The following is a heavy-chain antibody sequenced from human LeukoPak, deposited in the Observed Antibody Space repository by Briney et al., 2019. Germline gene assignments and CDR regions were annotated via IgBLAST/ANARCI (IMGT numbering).Heavy chain of an antibody. CDR2: TYYRSKWYN. J-gene: IGHJ6*02. V-gene: IGHV6-1*01. D-gene: IGHD6-19*01. CDR1: GASVSTNSAA. Sequence: SQTLSLTCAISGASVSTNSAAWNWTRQSPSRGLEWLGRTYYRSKWYNDYAVSVKSRITINPDTSKNQFSLQLNFVTPEDTAVYYCAKADAVAGDYYYYGMDVWGQGTTVTVSS. CDR3: AKADAVAGDYYYYGMDV.